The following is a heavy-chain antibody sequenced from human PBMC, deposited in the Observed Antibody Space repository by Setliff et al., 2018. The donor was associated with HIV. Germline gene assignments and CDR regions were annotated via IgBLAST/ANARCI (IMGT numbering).Heavy chain of an antibody. CDR3: ARDRSGIAVAAPDAFDV. V-gene: IGHV1-69*06. D-gene: IGHD6-19*01. CDR2: IIPLLGTP. CDR1: GGSFRNYA. J-gene: IGHJ3*01. Sequence: SVKVSCKASGGSFRNYAINWVRQAPGQGLEGMGGIIPLLGTPNYAHKFQGRVTITADKYSSTVYMELSSLRSDDSAVFYCARDRSGIAVAAPDAFDVGGQGTMVTVSS.